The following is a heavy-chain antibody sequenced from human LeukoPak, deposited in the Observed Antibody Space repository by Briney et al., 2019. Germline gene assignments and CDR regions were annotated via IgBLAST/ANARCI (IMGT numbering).Heavy chain of an antibody. CDR3: AKDLLDYYGSGSYYRIGGFDY. CDR2: ISGSGGST. CDR1: GFTFSSYA. V-gene: IGHV3-23*01. J-gene: IGHJ4*02. D-gene: IGHD3-10*01. Sequence: PGGSLRLSCAASGFTFSSYAMSWVRQAPGKGLEWVSAISGSGGSTYYADSVKGRFTISRDNSKNTLYLQMNSLRAEDTAVYYCAKDLLDYYGSGSYYRIGGFDYWGQGTLVTVSS.